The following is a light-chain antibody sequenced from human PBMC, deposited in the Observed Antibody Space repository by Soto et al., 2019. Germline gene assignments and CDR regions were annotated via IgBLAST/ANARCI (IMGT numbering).Light chain of an antibody. CDR1: SSNIGAVFD. CDR3: QSYDSGLSGWL. CDR2: ENT. Sequence: QSVLTQPPSVSGAPGQRVTISCTGSSSNIGAVFDVHWYQQVPGTAPKLLIYENTKRPSGVPDRFSVSKSGTSASLAITGLQAEDESDYYCQSYDSGLSGWLFGGGTKVTVL. J-gene: IGLJ2*01. V-gene: IGLV1-40*01.